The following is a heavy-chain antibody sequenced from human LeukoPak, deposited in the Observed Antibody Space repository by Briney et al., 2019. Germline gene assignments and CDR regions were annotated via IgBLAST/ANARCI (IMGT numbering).Heavy chain of an antibody. CDR1: GFTFGSYT. D-gene: IGHD2-2*01. CDR2: ISSSSSYI. V-gene: IGHV3-21*01. J-gene: IGHJ3*02. CDR3: ARDCSSTSCPTDDAFDI. Sequence: KPGGSLRLSCAASGFTFGSYTMNWVRQAPGKGLEWVSSISSSSSYIYYADSVKGRFTISRDNAKNSLYLQMNSLRAEDTAVYYCARDCSSTSCPTDDAFDIWGQGTMVTVSS.